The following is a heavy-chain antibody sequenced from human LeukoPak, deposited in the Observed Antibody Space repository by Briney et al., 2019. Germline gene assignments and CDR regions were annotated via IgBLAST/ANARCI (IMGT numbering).Heavy chain of an antibody. D-gene: IGHD3-22*01. J-gene: IGHJ6*02. CDR3: ARDYYDSSGYPYYYYGMDV. CDR2: IYYSGST. CDR1: GGSISSGGYY. Sequence: SETLSLTCTVSGGSISSGGYYWSWIRQHPGKGLEWIGYIYYSGSTYYNPSLKSRVTISVDTSKNQFSLKLSSVTAADTAVYYCARDYYDSSGYPYYYYGMDVWGRGTTVTVSS. V-gene: IGHV4-31*03.